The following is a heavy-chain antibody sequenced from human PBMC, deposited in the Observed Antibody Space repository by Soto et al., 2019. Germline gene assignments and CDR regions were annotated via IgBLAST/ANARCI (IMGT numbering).Heavy chain of an antibody. CDR3: ARETIVVVVAARRYNWFDP. CDR2: INHSGST. CDR1: CGSFSGYY. V-gene: IGHV4-34*01. J-gene: IGHJ5*02. Sequence: SETLSLTCAGYCGSFSGYYWSWIRQPPGKGLEWIGEINHSGSTNYNPSLKSRVTISVDTSKNQFSLKLSSVTAADTAVYYCARETIVVVVAARRYNWFDPWGQGTLVTVSS. D-gene: IGHD2-15*01.